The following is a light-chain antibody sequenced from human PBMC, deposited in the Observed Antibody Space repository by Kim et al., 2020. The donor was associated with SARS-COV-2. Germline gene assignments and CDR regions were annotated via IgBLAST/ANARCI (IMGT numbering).Light chain of an antibody. CDR3: QQYNNKPPIT. J-gene: IGKJ5*01. Sequence: SPGEKATPSCRASHSVSSILASYQQKPGHAPRLLIYGAATRATGIPASFSGSGSGTEFTPTISSRQSYDFAVYYCQQYNNKPPITFGQGTRLEIK. CDR1: HSVSSI. CDR2: GAA. V-gene: IGKV3-15*01.